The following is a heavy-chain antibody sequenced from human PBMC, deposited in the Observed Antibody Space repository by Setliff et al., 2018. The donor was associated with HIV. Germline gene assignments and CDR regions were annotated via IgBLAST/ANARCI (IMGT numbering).Heavy chain of an antibody. V-gene: IGHV1-69*13. D-gene: IGHD5-18*01. CDR1: GGTFNSYA. CDR2: IIPIFDIA. Sequence: SVKVSCKSSGGTFNSYAISWVRPAPGQGLEWMGGIIPIFDIASSAQKFQGRVTITADESTSTAYMELSSLRSEDTAVYYCAREVRQGPAMVNYFDYWGQGTLVTVSS. J-gene: IGHJ4*02. CDR3: AREVRQGPAMVNYFDY.